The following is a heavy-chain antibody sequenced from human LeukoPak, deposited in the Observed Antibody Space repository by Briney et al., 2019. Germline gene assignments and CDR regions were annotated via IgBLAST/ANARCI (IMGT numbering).Heavy chain of an antibody. Sequence: GGSLRLSCAASGFTFSRYSMNWVRQAPGKGLEWVSSISSGSDYIFYGDSLKGRFSISRDNAKNSLYLQMNSLRAEDTAVYYCARGGRRFDSWGQGTLVCVSS. CDR2: ISSGSDYI. CDR1: GFTFSRYS. D-gene: IGHD2-15*01. CDR3: ARGGRRFDS. J-gene: IGHJ5*01. V-gene: IGHV3-21*01.